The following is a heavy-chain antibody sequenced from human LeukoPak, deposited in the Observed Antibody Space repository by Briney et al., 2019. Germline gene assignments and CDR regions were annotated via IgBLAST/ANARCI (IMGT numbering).Heavy chain of an antibody. CDR3: AKDRSCTNDICHGDFDY. CDR1: GFTFSSYA. CDR2: ISGSGGST. V-gene: IGHV3-23*01. Sequence: GGSLRLSCAASGFTFSSYAVSWVRQAPGKGLEWVSSISGSGGSTYSADSVKGRFTISRDNSKNTLYLQMNSLRAEDTALYYCAKDRSCTNDICHGDFDYWGQGTLATVSS. J-gene: IGHJ4*02. D-gene: IGHD2-8*01.